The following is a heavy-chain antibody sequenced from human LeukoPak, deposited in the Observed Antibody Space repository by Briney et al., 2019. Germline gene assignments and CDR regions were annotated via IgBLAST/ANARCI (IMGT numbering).Heavy chain of an antibody. V-gene: IGHV4-59*01. CDR3: ARSYGPAPFDY. J-gene: IGHJ4*02. D-gene: IGHD5-18*01. CDR2: IYYSGGT. Sequence: PSETLSLTCTVSGGSISSYYWSWIRQPPGKGLEWIGYIYYSGGTNYNPSLKGRVTISVDTSKNQFSLKLSSVTAADTAVYYCARSYGPAPFDYWGQGTLVTVSS. CDR1: GGSISSYY.